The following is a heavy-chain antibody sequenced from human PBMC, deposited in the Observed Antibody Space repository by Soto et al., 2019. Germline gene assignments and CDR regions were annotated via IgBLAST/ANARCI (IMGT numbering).Heavy chain of an antibody. CDR1: GGSFSGYY. V-gene: IGHV4-34*01. D-gene: IGHD3-3*01. Sequence: SETLSLTCAVYGGSFSGYYWSWIRQPPGKGLEWIGEINHSGSTNYNPSLKSRVTISVDTSKNQFSLKLSSVTAADTAVYYCARTARITIFGVARYYYYYMDVWGKGTTVTVSS. CDR2: INHSGST. CDR3: ARTARITIFGVARYYYYYMDV. J-gene: IGHJ6*03.